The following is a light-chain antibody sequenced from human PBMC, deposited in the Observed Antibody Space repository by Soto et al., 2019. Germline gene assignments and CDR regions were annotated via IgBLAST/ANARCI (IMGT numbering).Light chain of an antibody. CDR1: RSNIGNNY. CDR2: DNN. J-gene: IGLJ2*01. Sequence: QSVLTQPPSVSAAPGQTVTISCSGSRSNIGNNYVSWYQQLPGTAPKLLIYDNNKRPSGIPDRFSGSKSGTSAPLGITGVQTGDEADYYCGTWDSSLSAVVFGGGTKVTVL. CDR3: GTWDSSLSAVV. V-gene: IGLV1-51*01.